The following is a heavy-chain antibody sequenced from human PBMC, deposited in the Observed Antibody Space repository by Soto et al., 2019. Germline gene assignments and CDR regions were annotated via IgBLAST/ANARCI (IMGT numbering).Heavy chain of an antibody. Sequence: QITLKESGPTLVKPTQTLTLTCTFPGFSFSSIGEGVGWIRQPPGKALEWRALIYWDDDKRYSPSLKSRLTITKDTSKNQVVLTMTNMDPVDTATYYCVQSRCGGDCLQSYSSHSYYGLDVWGQGTTVTVSS. J-gene: IGHJ6*02. V-gene: IGHV2-5*02. CDR1: GFSFSSIGEG. CDR3: VQSRCGGDCLQSYSSHSYYGLDV. CDR2: IYWDDDK. D-gene: IGHD2-21*02.